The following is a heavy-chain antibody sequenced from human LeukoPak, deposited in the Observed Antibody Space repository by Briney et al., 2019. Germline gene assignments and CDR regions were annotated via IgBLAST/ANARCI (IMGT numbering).Heavy chain of an antibody. CDR3: ARGGRFLEWEGYYYCMDV. CDR2: MNPNSGNT. Sequence: ASVKVSCKASGYTFTSYDINWVRQATGQGLEWMGWMNPNSGNTGYAQKFQGRVTITRNTSISTAYMELSSLRSEDTAVYYCARGGRFLEWEGYYYCMDVWGKGTTVTVSS. V-gene: IGHV1-8*03. J-gene: IGHJ6*03. CDR1: GYTFTSYD. D-gene: IGHD3-3*01.